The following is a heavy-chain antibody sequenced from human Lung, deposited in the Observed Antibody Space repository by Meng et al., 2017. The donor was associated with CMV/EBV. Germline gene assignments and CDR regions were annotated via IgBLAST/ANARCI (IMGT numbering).Heavy chain of an antibody. CDR3: ARDPYYNSGYGAFDI. V-gene: IGHV3-7*01. CDR1: GFTFSSYW. J-gene: IGHJ3*02. D-gene: IGHD3-22*01. Sequence: GESXKISCAASGFTFSSYWMTWVRRSPGRGLEWVANIDQDGTEVVYVDSVKGQFSISRDNAKNALHLQMDRLGVENTVVYYCARDPYYNSGYGAFDIWGQGTXVTVSS. CDR2: IDQDGTEV.